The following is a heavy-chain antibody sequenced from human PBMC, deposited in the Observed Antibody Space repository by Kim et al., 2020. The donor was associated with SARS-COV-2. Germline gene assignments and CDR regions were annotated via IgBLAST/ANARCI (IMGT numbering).Heavy chain of an antibody. CDR3: ARDGGGGNHPCYFDY. V-gene: IGHV3-21*04. J-gene: IGHJ4*02. D-gene: IGHD2-15*01. Sequence: GGSLRLSCAASGFTFSSYSMNWVRQAPGKGLEWVSSISSTSTYIYYADSVKGRFTISRDNAKNSLYLQMNSLRADDTAVYYCARDGGGGNHPCYFDYWGQGTLVIVSS. CDR2: ISSTSTYI. CDR1: GFTFSSYS.